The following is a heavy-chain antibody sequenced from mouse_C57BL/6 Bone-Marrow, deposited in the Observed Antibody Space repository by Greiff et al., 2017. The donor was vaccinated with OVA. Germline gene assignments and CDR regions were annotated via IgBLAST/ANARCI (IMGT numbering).Heavy chain of an antibody. CDR1: GYTFTDYN. J-gene: IGHJ2*01. Sequence: EVQLQQSGPELVKPGASVKMSCKASGYTFTDYNMHWVKQSHGKSLEWIGYINPNNGGTSYNQKFKGKATLTVNKSSSTAYMELRSLTSEDSAVYYCARGLGGKGYFDYWGQGTTLTVSS. V-gene: IGHV1-22*01. D-gene: IGHD4-1*01. CDR3: ARGLGGKGYFDY. CDR2: INPNNGGT.